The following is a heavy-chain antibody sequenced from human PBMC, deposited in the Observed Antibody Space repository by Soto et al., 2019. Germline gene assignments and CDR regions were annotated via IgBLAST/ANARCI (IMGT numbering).Heavy chain of an antibody. CDR2: IYYSGST. CDR3: ARTYSSGWQGGYFDY. Sequence: SETLSLTCTVSGGSISSYYWSWIRQPPGKGLEWIGYIYYSGSTNYNPSLKSRVTISVDTSKNQFSLKLSSVTAADTAVYYCARTYSSGWQGGYFDYWGQGTLVTVSS. V-gene: IGHV4-59*01. CDR1: GGSISSYY. D-gene: IGHD6-19*01. J-gene: IGHJ4*02.